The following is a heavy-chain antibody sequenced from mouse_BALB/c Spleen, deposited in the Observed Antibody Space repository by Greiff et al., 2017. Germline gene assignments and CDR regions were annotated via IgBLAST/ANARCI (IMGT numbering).Heavy chain of an antibody. CDR2: ILPGSGST. V-gene: IGHV1-9*01. CDR3: ARYASYGNAFAY. Sequence: VQLQESGAELMKPGASVKISCKATGYTFSSYWIEWVKQRPGHGLEWIGEILPGSGSTNYNEKFKGKATFTADTSSNTAYMQLSSLTSEDSAVYYCARYASYGNAFAYWGQGTLVTVSA. CDR1: GYTFSSYW. D-gene: IGHD2-1*01. J-gene: IGHJ3*01.